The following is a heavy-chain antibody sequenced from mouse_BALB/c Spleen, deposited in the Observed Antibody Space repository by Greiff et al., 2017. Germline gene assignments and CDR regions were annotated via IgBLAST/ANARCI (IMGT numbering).Heavy chain of an antibody. Sequence: VQLKESGPSLVKPSQTLSLTCSVTGDSITSGYWNWIRKFPGNKLEYMGYISYSGSTYYNPSLKSRISITRDTSKNQYYLQLNSVTTEDTATYYCARVAYYGSRAWFAYWGQGTLVTVSA. J-gene: IGHJ3*01. CDR2: ISYSGST. D-gene: IGHD1-1*01. CDR1: GDSITSGY. CDR3: ARVAYYGSRAWFAY. V-gene: IGHV3-8*02.